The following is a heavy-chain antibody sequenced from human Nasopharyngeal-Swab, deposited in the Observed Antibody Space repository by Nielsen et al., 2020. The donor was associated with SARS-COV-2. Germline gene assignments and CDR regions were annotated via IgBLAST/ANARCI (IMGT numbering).Heavy chain of an antibody. Sequence: GESLKISCAASGFSLTNDWMHWVRQAPGKGLVWVSRIDYDGESREYVDSVKGRFTISRDIAKNTLYLQMNSLRVEDTAVYYCARALCSSSTSCYEDHWGQGTLVTVSS. CDR3: ARALCSSSTSCYEDH. J-gene: IGHJ4*02. D-gene: IGHD2-2*01. V-gene: IGHV3-74*03. CDR1: GFSLTNDW. CDR2: IDYDGESR.